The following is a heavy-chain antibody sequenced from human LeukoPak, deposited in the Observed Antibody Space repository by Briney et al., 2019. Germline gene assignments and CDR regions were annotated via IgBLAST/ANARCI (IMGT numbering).Heavy chain of an antibody. Sequence: ASVTVSCKASGYTSTSYDINWVRQAPGQGLEWMGWMNPNSGNTGYAQKFQGRVTMTRNTSISTAYMELSSLRSEDTAVYYCARSQRYYGSGSYGLLGYWGQGTLVTVSS. V-gene: IGHV1-8*01. D-gene: IGHD3-10*01. J-gene: IGHJ4*02. CDR3: ARSQRYYGSGSYGLLGY. CDR2: MNPNSGNT. CDR1: GYTSTSYD.